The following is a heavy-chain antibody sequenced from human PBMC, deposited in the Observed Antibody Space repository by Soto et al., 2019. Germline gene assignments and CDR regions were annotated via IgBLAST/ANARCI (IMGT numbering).Heavy chain of an antibody. Sequence: SLRLSCAASGFTLDDYAMHWVRQAPGKGLEWVSGISWNSGNLGYADSVKGRFTISRDNAKNSLYLQMNSLRVEDTALYYCAKALTATTSYNRFDSWGQGTLVTVSS. D-gene: IGHD1-1*01. J-gene: IGHJ5*01. CDR1: GFTLDDYA. CDR2: ISWNSGNL. CDR3: AKALTATTSYNRFDS. V-gene: IGHV3-9*01.